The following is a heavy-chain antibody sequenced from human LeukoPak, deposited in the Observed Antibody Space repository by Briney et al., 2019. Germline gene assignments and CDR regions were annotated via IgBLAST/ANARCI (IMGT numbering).Heavy chain of an antibody. V-gene: IGHV1-8*01. CDR3: ARDGQGYDILTGYYYYYYGMDV. Sequence: ASVKVSCKASGYTFTSYDINWVRQATGQGLEWMGWMNPNSGNTGYAQKFQGRVTMTRNTSISTAYVELSSLRSEDTAVYYCARDGQGYDILTGYYYYYYGMDVWGQGTTVTVSS. CDR2: MNPNSGNT. CDR1: GYTFTSYD. D-gene: IGHD3-9*01. J-gene: IGHJ6*02.